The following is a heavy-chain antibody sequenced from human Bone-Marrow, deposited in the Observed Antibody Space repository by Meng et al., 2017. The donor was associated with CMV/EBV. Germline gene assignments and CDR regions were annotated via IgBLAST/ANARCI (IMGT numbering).Heavy chain of an antibody. D-gene: IGHD3-9*01. CDR2: IRSKANSYAT. CDR3: TKGGRRLRYFDLHYY. Sequence: GGSLRLSCAASGFTFSGSAMHWVRQASGKGLEWVGRIRSKANSYATAYAASVKGRFTISRDDSKNTAYLQMNSLKTEDTAVYYCTKGGRRLRYFDLHYYWGQGTLVTVSS. J-gene: IGHJ4*02. V-gene: IGHV3-73*01. CDR1: GFTFSGSA.